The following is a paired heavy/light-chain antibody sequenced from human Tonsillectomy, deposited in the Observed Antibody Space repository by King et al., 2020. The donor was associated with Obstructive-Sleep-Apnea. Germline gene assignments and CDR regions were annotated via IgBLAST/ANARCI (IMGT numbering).Heavy chain of an antibody. Sequence: QVQLQQSGPGLVKPSQTLSLTCAISGDSVSSNSATWNWIRLSPSRGLEWLGRTYYRSKWYNNYAVSMKSRLTIKPDTSKNQFSLQLNSVTPEDTAVYYCARRFGLTTSEYLDVWGQGTAVTVSS. CDR3: ARRFGLTTSEYLDV. CDR1: GDSVSSNSAT. J-gene: IGHJ6*02. V-gene: IGHV6-1*01. CDR2: TYYRSKWYN. D-gene: IGHD1-1*01.
Light chain of an antibody. V-gene: IGKV2-29*02. CDR2: EVS. CDR3: MQGVDLPLT. J-gene: IGKJ4*01. CDR1: QSLVHVDGNTY. Sequence: DIVMTQTPLSLSVTPGQPASISCKSSQSLVHVDGNTYFYWYLQRPGQSPQLLIYEVSSRFSGVSDRFSGSGSGTDFTLKISRVEAEDVGVYYCMQGVDLPLTFGGGTKVEIK.